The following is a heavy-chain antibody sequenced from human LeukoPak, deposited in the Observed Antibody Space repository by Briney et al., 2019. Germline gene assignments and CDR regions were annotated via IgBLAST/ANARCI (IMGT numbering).Heavy chain of an antibody. V-gene: IGHV1-24*01. D-gene: IGHD3-3*01. J-gene: IGHJ4*02. CDR3: ATDPIFGVVIKGNDY. Sequence: ASVKVSCKVSGYTLTELSMHWVRQAPGKGLEWMGGFDPEDGETIYAQKFQGRVTMTEDTSTDTAYMELSSLRSEDTAVYYRATDPIFGVVIKGNDYWGQGTLVTVSS. CDR1: GYTLTELS. CDR2: FDPEDGET.